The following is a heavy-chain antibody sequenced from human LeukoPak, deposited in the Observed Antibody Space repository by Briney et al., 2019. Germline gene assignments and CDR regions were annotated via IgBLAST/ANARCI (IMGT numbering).Heavy chain of an antibody. D-gene: IGHD2-21*02. CDR3: AKVHSGHIVVVTAFYFDY. V-gene: IGHV3-23*01. CDR2: ISGRGGST. J-gene: IGHJ4*02. CDR1: GFTFSSYA. Sequence: GGSLRLSCAPSGFTFSSYAMRWVRQAQGRGLEWVSAISGRGGSTYYADSVKGRFTISRDNSKNTLYLQMNSLRAEDTAVYYCAKVHSGHIVVVTAFYFDYWGQGTLVTVSS.